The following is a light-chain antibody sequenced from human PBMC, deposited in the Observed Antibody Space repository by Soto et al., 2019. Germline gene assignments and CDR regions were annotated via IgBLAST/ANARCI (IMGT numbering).Light chain of an antibody. CDR1: QSVSNDY. CDR2: GAS. Sequence: EIVMTQSPATLSVSPGEGATVSCRASQSVSNDYVAWVQQKPGQTPRLLIYGASSRATGIPDRFSGSGSGTDFTLTISRLETEEFAVYYCQQYGSLPRTFGQGTKGDIK. J-gene: IGKJ1*01. CDR3: QQYGSLPRT. V-gene: IGKV3-20*01.